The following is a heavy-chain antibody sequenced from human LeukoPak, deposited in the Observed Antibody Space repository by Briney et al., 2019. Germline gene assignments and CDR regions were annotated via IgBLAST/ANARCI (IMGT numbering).Heavy chain of an antibody. D-gene: IGHD3-16*01. Sequence: RGSLRLSCGASGFTFSDSWMSWVRQAPGKGLEWVANMNQDGSEKDYVDSVKGRFTISRDNARNSLYLQMSSLRAEDTAVYYCATYTHWVAGDVWGQGTTVTVSS. CDR2: MNQDGSEK. J-gene: IGHJ6*02. CDR1: GFTFSDSW. CDR3: ATYTHWVAGDV. V-gene: IGHV3-7*01.